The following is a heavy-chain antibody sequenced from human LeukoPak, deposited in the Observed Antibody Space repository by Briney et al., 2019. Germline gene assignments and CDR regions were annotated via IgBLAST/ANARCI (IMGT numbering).Heavy chain of an antibody. V-gene: IGHV3-23*01. D-gene: IGHD6-13*01. CDR3: AKAEFTAAAGTGTYYFDY. Sequence: GGSLRLSCAASGFTFSSYAMGWVRQAPGKGLEWVSAISGSGGSTYYADSVKGRFTISRDNSKNTLYLQMNSLRAEDTAVYYCAKAEFTAAAGTGTYYFDYWGQGTLVTVSS. CDR2: ISGSGGST. J-gene: IGHJ4*02. CDR1: GFTFSSYA.